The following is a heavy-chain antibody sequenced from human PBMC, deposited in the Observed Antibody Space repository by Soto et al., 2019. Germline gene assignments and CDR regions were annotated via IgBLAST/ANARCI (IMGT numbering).Heavy chain of an antibody. CDR2: IYYSGST. D-gene: IGHD1-26*01. CDR1: GGSISDYY. CDR3: ARDPATYYFDY. Sequence: PSETLSLTCTVSGGSISDYYWSWIRQPPGKGLEWIGHIYYSGSTNYNPSLKSRVTISLDTSKNQFSLKLSSVTAADTAVYYCARDPATYYFDYWGQGTLVTVSS. V-gene: IGHV4-59*01. J-gene: IGHJ4*02.